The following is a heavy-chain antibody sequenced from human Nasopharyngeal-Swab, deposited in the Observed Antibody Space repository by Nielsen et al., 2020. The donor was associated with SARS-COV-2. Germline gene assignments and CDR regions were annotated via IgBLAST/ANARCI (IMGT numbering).Heavy chain of an antibody. CDR2: IWYDGSNK. V-gene: IGHV3-33*06. CDR3: AKNRRAAAGNFDY. J-gene: IGHJ4*02. D-gene: IGHD6-13*01. Sequence: VRQAPGKGLEWVAVIWYDGSNKYYADSVKGRFTISRDNSKNTLYLQMNSLRAEDTAVYYCAKNRRAAAGNFDYWGQGTLVTVSS.